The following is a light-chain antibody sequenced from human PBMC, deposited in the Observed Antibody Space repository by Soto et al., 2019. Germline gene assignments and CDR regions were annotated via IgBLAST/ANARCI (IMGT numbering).Light chain of an antibody. V-gene: IGKV3-11*01. J-gene: IGKJ5*01. Sequence: IVLTQSPATLSLSPGERATLSCGASQSVSSYLAWYQQKPGLAPRLVIYDSSIRATGIPDRFSGSGSGTDFTLTISSLQPEDFATYYCQQSYSTPITFGQGTRLEIK. CDR3: QQSYSTPIT. CDR2: DSS. CDR1: QSVSSY.